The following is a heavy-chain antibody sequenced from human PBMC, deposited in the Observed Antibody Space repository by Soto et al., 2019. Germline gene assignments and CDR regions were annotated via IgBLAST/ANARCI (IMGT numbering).Heavy chain of an antibody. CDR3: ARGQQLVLLDNWFEP. J-gene: IGHJ5*02. CDR2: INTNTGNP. Sequence: GASVKVSCKASGYTFTTYAMNWVRQAPGQGLEWMGWINTNTGNPAYAQGLTGRFVFSLDTSVSTAYLQISSLKAEDTAVYYCARGQQLVLLDNWFEPWGQGTLVTVSS. V-gene: IGHV7-4-1*02. D-gene: IGHD6-13*01. CDR1: GYTFTTYA.